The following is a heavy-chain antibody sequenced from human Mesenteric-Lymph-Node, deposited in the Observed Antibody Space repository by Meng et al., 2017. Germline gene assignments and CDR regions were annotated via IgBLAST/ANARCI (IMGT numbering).Heavy chain of an antibody. J-gene: IGHJ4*02. V-gene: IGHV4-39*01. CDR1: VGSSTSSSYY. D-gene: IGHD1-14*01. CDR2: VVYRGTT. Sequence: GPGLGKLWETVSLPCTGSVGSSTSSSYYWSWIRQPPGEGLEWIGSVVYRGTTYYNSSLKSRVSISADTSKNQFSLQLRYVTAADTAVYYCARHHHSPTFDYWGQGTLVTVSS. CDR3: ARHHHSPTFDY.